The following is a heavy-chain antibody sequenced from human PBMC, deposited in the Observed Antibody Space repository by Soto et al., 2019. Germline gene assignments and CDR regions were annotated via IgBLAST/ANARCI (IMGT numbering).Heavy chain of an antibody. CDR2: IYYIGAY. Sequence: PSETLSLTCSVSGASVSSYYWSWVRQPPGKGLEWIGYIYYIGAYNYNPSLKSRVTISVDTSKNQFSLKLTSVTAADTAVYYCARTPETRDWLDPWGQGXLVTVSS. CDR1: GASVSSYY. J-gene: IGHJ5*02. D-gene: IGHD1-7*01. V-gene: IGHV4-59*02. CDR3: ARTPETRDWLDP.